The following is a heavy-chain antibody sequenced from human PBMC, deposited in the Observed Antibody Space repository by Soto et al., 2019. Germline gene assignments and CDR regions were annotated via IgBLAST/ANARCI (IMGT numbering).Heavy chain of an antibody. Sequence: SETLSLTCAVSGGSISSSNWWSWVRQPPGKGLEWIGEIYHSGSTNYNPSLKSRVTISVDKSKNQFSLKLSSVTAADTAVYYCARERIAAAVNWFDPWGQGTLVTVSS. J-gene: IGHJ5*02. CDR1: GGSISSSNW. CDR3: ARERIAAAVNWFDP. V-gene: IGHV4-4*02. CDR2: IYHSGST. D-gene: IGHD6-13*01.